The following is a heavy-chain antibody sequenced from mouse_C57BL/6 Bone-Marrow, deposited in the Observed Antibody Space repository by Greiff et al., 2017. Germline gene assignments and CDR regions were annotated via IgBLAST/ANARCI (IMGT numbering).Heavy chain of an antibody. CDR2: INPNNGGT. Sequence: EVQLQQSGPELVKPGASVKISCKASGYTFTDYYMNWVKQSHGKSLEWIGDINPNNGGTSYNQKFKGKATLTVEKSSSTACMELRSLTSEDSAVYYCAIDGYYPLDYWGQGTTLTVSS. CDR3: AIDGYYPLDY. CDR1: GYTFTDYY. J-gene: IGHJ2*01. V-gene: IGHV1-26*01. D-gene: IGHD2-3*01.